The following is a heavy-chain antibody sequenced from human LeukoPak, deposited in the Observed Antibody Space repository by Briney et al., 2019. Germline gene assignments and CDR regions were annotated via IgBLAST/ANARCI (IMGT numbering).Heavy chain of an antibody. V-gene: IGHV4-39*07. CDR3: ARDPPTDSNWYPDY. CDR2: IYYSGST. J-gene: IGHJ4*02. CDR1: GGSISSSHYY. D-gene: IGHD6-13*01. Sequence: PSETLSLTCTVSGGSISSSHYYWGWVRQPPGKGLEWIASIYYSGSTYYNPSLKSRVTMSVDTSKNQFSLKLSSVTAADTAVYYCARDPPTDSNWYPDYWGQGTLVTVSS.